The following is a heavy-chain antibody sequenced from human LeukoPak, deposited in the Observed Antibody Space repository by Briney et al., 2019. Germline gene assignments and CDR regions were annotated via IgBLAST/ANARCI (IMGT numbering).Heavy chain of an antibody. CDR1: GYTLTGYY. CDR2: INPNSGGT. V-gene: IGHV1-2*02. CDR3: ARVPAAMGPAWFDP. Sequence: ASVRVSCTASGYTLTGYYMHWVRQAPGQGLEWMGGINPNSGGTNNAQKFQGRITMTRDTSISTAYMELSRLRSDDTAVYYCARVPAAMGPAWFDPWGQGTLVTVSS. D-gene: IGHD2-2*01. J-gene: IGHJ5*02.